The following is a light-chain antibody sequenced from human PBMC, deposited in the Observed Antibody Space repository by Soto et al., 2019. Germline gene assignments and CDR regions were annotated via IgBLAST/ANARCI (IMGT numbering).Light chain of an antibody. CDR1: SSNIGAGYD. CDR2: ANI. J-gene: IGLJ2*01. V-gene: IGLV1-40*01. Sequence: QAVVTQPPSVSGAPGQRVTISCTGSSSNIGAGYDVHWYQQLPGTAPKLLIYANINRPAGVPDRFSGSKSGTSASLAITGLQAEDEADYYCSSYTSSSTVVFGGGTKLTVL. CDR3: SSYTSSSTVV.